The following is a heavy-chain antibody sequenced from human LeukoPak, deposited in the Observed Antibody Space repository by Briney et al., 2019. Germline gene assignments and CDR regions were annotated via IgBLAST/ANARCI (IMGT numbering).Heavy chain of an antibody. D-gene: IGHD3-9*01. Sequence: GASVKVSCKASGGTFSSYAISWVRQAPGQGLEWMGRIIPILGIANYAQKFQGRVTITADKSTSTAYMELSSLRSEDTAVYYCASPDGVRYFDWLLYYWGQGTLVTVSS. CDR2: IIPILGIA. CDR1: GGTFSSYA. V-gene: IGHV1-69*04. J-gene: IGHJ4*02. CDR3: ASPDGVRYFDWLLYY.